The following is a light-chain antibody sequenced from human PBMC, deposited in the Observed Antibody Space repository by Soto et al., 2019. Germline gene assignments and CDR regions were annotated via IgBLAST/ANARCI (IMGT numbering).Light chain of an antibody. CDR2: KTS. CDR1: QSISSW. V-gene: IGKV1-5*03. CDR3: QQYNSLWK. J-gene: IGKJ1*01. Sequence: DIQMTQSPSTLSASVGDRVTITCRASQSISSWLAWYQQKPGKAPKLLIYKTSSLESGVPSRFSGSGSGTEFTLTISSLQPEDFATYCCQQYNSLWKFGQGTKVEIK.